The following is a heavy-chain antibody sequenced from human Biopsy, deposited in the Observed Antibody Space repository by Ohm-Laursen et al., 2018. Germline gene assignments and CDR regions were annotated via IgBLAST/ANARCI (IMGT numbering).Heavy chain of an antibody. D-gene: IGHD1-1*01. J-gene: IGHJ6*02. V-gene: IGHV3-30*02. CDR3: AKDVRVKVQLDGMDV. CDR1: GFIFKSYG. Sequence: SLRLSCTASGFIFKSYGMHWVRQAPGKGLDWVALIWYDGSDQYYADSVKGRFTISRDNAKKLLYLQMNSLRAEDTALYYCAKDVRVKVQLDGMDVWGQGTTVTVSS. CDR2: IWYDGSDQ.